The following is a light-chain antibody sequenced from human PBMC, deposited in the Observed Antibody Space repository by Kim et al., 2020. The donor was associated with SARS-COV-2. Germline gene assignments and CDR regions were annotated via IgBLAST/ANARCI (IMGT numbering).Light chain of an antibody. CDR3: QQTYRPPYT. CDR2: AAS. J-gene: IGKJ2*01. V-gene: IGKV1-39*01. CDR1: QIITNY. Sequence: DIQMTQSPSSLSASVGDTVAITCRASQIITNYLSWYQHKPGKAPKLLIYAASSLQSGVPSRFSGSRSGTDFTLTVSSLQPEDFATYSCQQTYRPPYTFGQGTKLEIK.